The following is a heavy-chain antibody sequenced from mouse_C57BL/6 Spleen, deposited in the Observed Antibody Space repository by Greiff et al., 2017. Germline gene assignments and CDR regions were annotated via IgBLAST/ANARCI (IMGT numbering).Heavy chain of an antibody. CDR2: IWWNDDS. V-gene: IGHV8-5*01. CDR1: GFSLSTSNMG. D-gene: IGHD2-4*01. Sequence: QVQLIESGPGILQPSQTLSLTCSFSGFSLSTSNMGIGWLRQPSGKGLEWLARIWWNDDSSYNPSLKSRLTISKDTSNNQVFLKITSVDTADTATYYCAREYDYGFDYWGQGTTLTVSS. J-gene: IGHJ2*01. CDR3: AREYDYGFDY.